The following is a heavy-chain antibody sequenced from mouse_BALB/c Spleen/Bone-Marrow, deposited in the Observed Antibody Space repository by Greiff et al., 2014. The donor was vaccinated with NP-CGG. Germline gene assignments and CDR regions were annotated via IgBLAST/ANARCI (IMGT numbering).Heavy chain of an antibody. CDR1: GFNIKDTY. D-gene: IGHD1-1*01. CDR3: ASYCYGSSGFAY. CDR2: IDPANGNT. J-gene: IGHJ3*01. Sequence: VQLPQSGAELVKPGASVKLSCTASGFNIKDTYMHWGEQRPEQGLEWVGRIDPANGNTKYDPKFQGKATITADTSSNTAYLQLSSLTSEDTAVYYCASYCYGSSGFAYWGQGTLVTVSA. V-gene: IGHV14-3*02.